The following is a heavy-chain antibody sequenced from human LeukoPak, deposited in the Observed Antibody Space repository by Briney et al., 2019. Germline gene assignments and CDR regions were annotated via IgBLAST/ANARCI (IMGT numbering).Heavy chain of an antibody. Sequence: GGSLRLSCAASGFTFSSYEMNWVRQAPGKGLEWVSSISSSGTAIYYADSVKGRFTISRDNSKNTLYLQMSSLRAEDTALYYCAKDQAGAILYFDYWGQGTLVSASS. CDR2: ISSSGTAI. CDR1: GFTFSSYE. V-gene: IGHV3-48*03. CDR3: AKDQAGAILYFDY. D-gene: IGHD1-26*01. J-gene: IGHJ4*02.